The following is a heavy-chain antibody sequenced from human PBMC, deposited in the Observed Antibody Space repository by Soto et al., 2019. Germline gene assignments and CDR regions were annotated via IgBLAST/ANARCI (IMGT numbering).Heavy chain of an antibody. CDR1: GFTFRNYW. D-gene: IGHD2-2*01. J-gene: IGHJ4*02. CDR2: IKQDGSEK. Sequence: GGSLRLSCAASGFTFRNYWMSWVRQAPGKGLEWVANIKQDGSEKYYGDSVKGRFTISRDNAKNSLYLQMNSLRAEDTAAYYCTRDLIILVVPAAHDYWGQGTVVTVSS. V-gene: IGHV3-7*01. CDR3: TRDLIILVVPAAHDY.